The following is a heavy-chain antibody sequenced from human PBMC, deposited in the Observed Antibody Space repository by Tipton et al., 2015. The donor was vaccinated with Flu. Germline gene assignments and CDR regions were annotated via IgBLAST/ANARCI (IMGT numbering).Heavy chain of an antibody. CDR2: IYTSGST. CDR3: ARDQESVWYYDSSGDDAFDI. V-gene: IGHV4-4*07. Sequence: LRFSCTVSGGSISSYYWSWIRQPAGKGLEWIGRIYTSGSTNYNPSLKSRATMSVDTSKNQFSLKLSSVTAADTAVYYCARDQESVWYYDSSGDDAFDIWGQGTMVTVSS. CDR1: GGSISSYY. J-gene: IGHJ3*02. D-gene: IGHD3-22*01.